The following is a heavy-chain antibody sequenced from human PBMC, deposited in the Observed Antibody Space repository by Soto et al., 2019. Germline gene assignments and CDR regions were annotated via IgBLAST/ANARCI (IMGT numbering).Heavy chain of an antibody. CDR2: IYYSGST. Sequence: SETLSLTCTVSGGSISSGGYYWSWIRQHPGKGLEWIGYIYYSGSTYYNPSLKSRVTISVDTSKNQFSLKLSSVTAADTAVYYCARDTYYYDRSPYVLTRAYGMDVWGQGTTVTVSS. CDR3: ARDTYYYDRSPYVLTRAYGMDV. CDR1: GGSISSGGYY. D-gene: IGHD3-22*01. J-gene: IGHJ6*02. V-gene: IGHV4-31*03.